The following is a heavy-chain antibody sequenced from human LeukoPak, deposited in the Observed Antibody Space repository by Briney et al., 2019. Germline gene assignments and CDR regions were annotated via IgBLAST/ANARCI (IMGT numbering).Heavy chain of an antibody. CDR1: GYSFTSYW. Sequence: GESLKISCQGSGYSFTSYWIGWVRQMPGKGLEWMGIIYPGDSDTRYSPPFQGQVTISADKSISTAYLQWSSLKASDTAMYYCARFGCSSTSCYVGNNWFDPWGQGTLVTVSS. CDR2: IYPGDSDT. D-gene: IGHD2-2*01. V-gene: IGHV5-51*01. J-gene: IGHJ5*02. CDR3: ARFGCSSTSCYVGNNWFDP.